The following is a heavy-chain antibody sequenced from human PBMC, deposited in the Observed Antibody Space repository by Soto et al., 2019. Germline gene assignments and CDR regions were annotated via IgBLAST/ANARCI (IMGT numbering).Heavy chain of an antibody. CDR3: ARTEWIQLWFDY. CDR2: IYYSGIS. V-gene: IGHV4-31*03. J-gene: IGHJ4*02. Sequence: QVQLLESGPGLVKPSQTLSLICNVSGASISSGGYYWGWIRQRPGRGLEWLGFIYYSGISHYNPSLKSRATISVDTSKNQFSLKLISVTAADTAVYYCARTEWIQLWFDYWGQGALVTVS. D-gene: IGHD5-18*01. CDR1: GASISSGGYY.